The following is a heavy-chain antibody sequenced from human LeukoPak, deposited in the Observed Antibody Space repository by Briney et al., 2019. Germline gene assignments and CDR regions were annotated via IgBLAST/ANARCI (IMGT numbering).Heavy chain of an antibody. J-gene: IGHJ3*02. CDR3: ARQGSGRAFDI. Sequence: PSETLSLTCTVSGGSISSYYWNWIRQPPGKGLEWIAYMFYNVTTNYSPSLKSRVTRSVDTSKNQFSLKLISVTAADTAVYFCARQGSGRAFDIWGQGTMVTVSS. CDR1: GGSISSYY. CDR2: MFYNVTT. V-gene: IGHV4-59*08.